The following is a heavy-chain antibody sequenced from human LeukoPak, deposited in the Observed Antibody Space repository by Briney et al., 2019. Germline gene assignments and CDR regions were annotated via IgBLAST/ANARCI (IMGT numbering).Heavy chain of an antibody. CDR3: HYGDYSPLDI. CDR1: GFTFSSYW. CDR2: INSDGSST. J-gene: IGHJ3*02. D-gene: IGHD4-17*01. V-gene: IGHV3-74*01. Sequence: GGSLRLSCAASGFTFSSYWMHWVRQAPGKGLVWVSRINSDGSSTSYADSVKGRFTISRDNAKNALYLQMNSLRAEDTAVYYCHYGDYSPLDIWGQGTMVTVSS.